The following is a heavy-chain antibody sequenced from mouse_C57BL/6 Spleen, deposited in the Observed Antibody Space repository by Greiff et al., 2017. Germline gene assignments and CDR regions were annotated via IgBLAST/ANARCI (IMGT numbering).Heavy chain of an antibody. CDR2: IYPGSGST. CDR3: ASYCSNDEEFDY. D-gene: IGHD2-5*01. Sequence: QVQLQQPGAELVKPGASVKMSCKASGYTFTSYWITWVKQRPGQGLEWIGDIYPGSGSTNYNEKFKSKATLTVDTSSSTAYMQLSSLTSEDSAVYYCASYCSNDEEFDYWGQGTTLTVSS. J-gene: IGHJ2*01. CDR1: GYTFTSYW. V-gene: IGHV1-55*01.